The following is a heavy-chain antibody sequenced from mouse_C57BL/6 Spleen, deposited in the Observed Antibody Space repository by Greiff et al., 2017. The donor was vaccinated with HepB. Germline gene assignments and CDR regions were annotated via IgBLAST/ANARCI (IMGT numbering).Heavy chain of an antibody. CDR2: ISDGGSYT. D-gene: IGHD1-1*01. CDR1: GFTFSSYA. CDR3: ARDQDGSSPYYLDY. Sequence: EVMLVESGGGLVKPGGSLKLSCAASGFTFSSYAMSWVRQTPEKRLEWVATISDGGSYTYYPDNVKGRFTISRDNAKNNLYLQMSHLKSEDTAMYYCARDQDGSSPYYLDYWGQGTTLTVSS. J-gene: IGHJ2*01. V-gene: IGHV5-4*01.